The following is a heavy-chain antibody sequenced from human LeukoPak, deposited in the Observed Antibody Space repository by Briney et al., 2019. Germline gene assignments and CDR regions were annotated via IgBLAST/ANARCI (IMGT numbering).Heavy chain of an antibody. CDR3: AGAISPNIGANDTGRHAFDT. CDR2: INPSGGST. CDR1: GYTFTSYY. Sequence: ASVKVSCKASGYTFTSYYMHWVRQAPGQGLEWMGIINPSGGSTSYAQKFQGRVTQTRDTSTSTVYMELSSLRSEDTAVYYCAGAISPNIGANDTGRHAFDTWGQGTMVTVSS. V-gene: IGHV1-46*03. J-gene: IGHJ3*02. D-gene: IGHD5-12*01.